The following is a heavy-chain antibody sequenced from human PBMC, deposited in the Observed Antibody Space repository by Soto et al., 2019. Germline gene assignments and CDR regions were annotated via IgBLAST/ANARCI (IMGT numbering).Heavy chain of an antibody. CDR2: IKSKTDGGTT. V-gene: IGHV3-15*01. CDR1: GFTFSNAW. Sequence: GGSLRLSCAASGFTFSNAWMSWVRQAPGKGLEWVGRIKSKTDGGTTDYAAPVKGRFTISRDDSKNTLYLQMNSLKTEDTAVYYCTIIDYGDSNFDYWGQGTLVTVSS. CDR3: TIIDYGDSNFDY. J-gene: IGHJ4*02. D-gene: IGHD4-17*01.